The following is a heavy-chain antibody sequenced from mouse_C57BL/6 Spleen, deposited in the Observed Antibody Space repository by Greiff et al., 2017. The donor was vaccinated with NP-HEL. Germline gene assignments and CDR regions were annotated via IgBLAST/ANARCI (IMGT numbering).Heavy chain of an antibody. CDR1: GYTFTSYG. J-gene: IGHJ1*03. D-gene: IGHD3-3*01. CDR2: IYPRSGNT. V-gene: IGHV1-81*01. Sequence: QVQLKQSGAELVRPGASVKLSCKASGYTFTSYGIRWVKQRPGQGLAWIGEIYPRSGNTYYNEKFKGKATLTADKSSSTAYMELRSLTSEDSAVYFCERRGGDGYFDVWGTGTTVTVSS. CDR3: ERRGGDGYFDV.